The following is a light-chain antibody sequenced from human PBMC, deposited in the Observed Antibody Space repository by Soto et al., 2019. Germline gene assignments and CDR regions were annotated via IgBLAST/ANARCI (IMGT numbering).Light chain of an antibody. Sequence: QSALTQPASVSGSPGRSITISCTGTSSDVGGYDFVSWFQQHPGKAPKLRIYNVNNRPSGVSNRFSGSKSGNTASLTISGLQAEDEADYYCSSYTSTSTGVFGGGTKVTVL. CDR1: SSDVGGYDF. CDR3: SSYTSTSTGV. CDR2: NVN. J-gene: IGLJ2*01. V-gene: IGLV2-14*01.